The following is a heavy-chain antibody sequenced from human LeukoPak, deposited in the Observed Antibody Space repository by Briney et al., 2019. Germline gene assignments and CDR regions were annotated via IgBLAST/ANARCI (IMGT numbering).Heavy chain of an antibody. CDR1: GGSFSGYY. CDR2: INHSGST. D-gene: IGHD2-15*01. Sequence: SETLSLTCAVYGGSFSGYYWSWIRQPPGKGLEWIGEINHSGSTNYNPSLKSRVTISVDTSKNQFSLKLSSVTAADTAVYYCARRVGYCSGGSCYWGYYFDYWGQRTLVTVSS. CDR3: ARRVGYCSGGSCYWGYYFDY. J-gene: IGHJ4*02. V-gene: IGHV4-34*01.